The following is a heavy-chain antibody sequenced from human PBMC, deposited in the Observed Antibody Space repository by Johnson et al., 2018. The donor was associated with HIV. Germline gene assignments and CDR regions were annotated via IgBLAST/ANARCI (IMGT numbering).Heavy chain of an antibody. Sequence: VQLVESGGGLVQPGGSLRLSCTASGFSFSSYDMHWVRQAPGKGLQYVSGISSNGSSTYYANSVKGRFTISRDNSKNTLFLQMDSLRAEDMAVYYCARGGVQVLDWLFTDQYGFDIWGQGTMVTVSS. J-gene: IGHJ3*02. V-gene: IGHV3-64*01. CDR1: GFSFSSYD. CDR3: ARGGVQVLDWLFTDQYGFDI. D-gene: IGHD3-3*01. CDR2: ISSNGSST.